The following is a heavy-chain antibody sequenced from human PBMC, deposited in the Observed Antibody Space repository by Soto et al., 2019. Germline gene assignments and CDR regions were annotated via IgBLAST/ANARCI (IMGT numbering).Heavy chain of an antibody. D-gene: IGHD3-10*01. CDR1: GGTFLSYT. Sequence: QVQLVQSGAEVKKAGSSVRVSCKTSGGTFLSYTFSWVRQAPGQGLEWMGRIIPIVGIAQYAQKFQGRVTMTADKSTSTVYMELSSLRSDDTAVYYCARDEGSGINWFDPWGQGTLVTVSS. J-gene: IGHJ5*02. V-gene: IGHV1-69*08. CDR3: ARDEGSGINWFDP. CDR2: IIPIVGIA.